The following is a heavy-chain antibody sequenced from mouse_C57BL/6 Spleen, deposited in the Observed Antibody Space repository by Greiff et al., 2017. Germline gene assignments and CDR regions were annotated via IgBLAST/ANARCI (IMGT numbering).Heavy chain of an antibody. CDR3: AYYDYDGAVIY. CDR1: GYTFTSYW. Sequence: QVQLQQPGAELVKPGASVKMSCKASGYTFTSYWITWVKQRPGQGLEWIGNIYPGSGSTNYTEKFKSKATLTVDKSSSTAYMQLSSLTSEDSAVYYCAYYDYDGAVIYWGQGTSVAVAS. D-gene: IGHD2-4*01. CDR2: IYPGSGST. V-gene: IGHV1-55*01. J-gene: IGHJ4*01.